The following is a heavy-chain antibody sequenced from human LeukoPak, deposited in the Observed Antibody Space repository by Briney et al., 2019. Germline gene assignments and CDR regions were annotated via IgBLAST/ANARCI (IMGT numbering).Heavy chain of an antibody. CDR3: ARGPGDYSGPYYYYYYMDV. J-gene: IGHJ6*03. CDR1: GFTFSSYG. V-gene: IGHV3-33*01. CDR2: IWYDGSNK. D-gene: IGHD4-17*01. Sequence: PGGSLRLSCAASGFTFSSYGMHWVRQAPGKGLEWVAVIWYDGSNKYYADSVKGRFTISRDNSKNTLYPQMNSLRAEDTAVYYCARGPGDYSGPYYYYYYMDVWGKGTTVTVSS.